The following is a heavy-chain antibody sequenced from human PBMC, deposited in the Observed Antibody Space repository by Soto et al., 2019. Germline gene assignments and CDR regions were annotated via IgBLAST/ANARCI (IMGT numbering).Heavy chain of an antibody. Sequence: SVKVSCKASGGTFGSDAVSWVRQAPGQGLEWMGGLIPILGTTHYAQKFQGRVTITADESTNTAYMELSSLRSDDTAVYYCARASGYVSGWYHDYWGQGTRVTVSS. CDR1: GGTFGSDA. CDR2: LIPILGTT. CDR3: ARASGYVSGWYHDY. V-gene: IGHV1-69*13. J-gene: IGHJ4*02. D-gene: IGHD6-19*01.